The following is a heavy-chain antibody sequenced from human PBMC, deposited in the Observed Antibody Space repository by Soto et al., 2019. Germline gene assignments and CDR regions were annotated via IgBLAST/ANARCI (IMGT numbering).Heavy chain of an antibody. CDR1: GINYNTYA. D-gene: IGHD5-12*01. V-gene: IGHV1-3*01. J-gene: IGHJ4*02. CDR2: INAGNGDT. Sequence: QVQLVQSGAEMKKPGASVKLSCKTSGINYNTYAIHWVRQAPGHGLEWMGWINAGNGDTRYSQNFQGRVTLTRDTSASTVYMDLDSLKSEDTGVYYCARAISGYVTWGQGTLVTVSS. CDR3: ARAISGYVT.